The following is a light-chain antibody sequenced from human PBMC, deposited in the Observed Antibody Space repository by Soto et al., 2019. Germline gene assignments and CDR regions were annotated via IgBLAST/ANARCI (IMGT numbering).Light chain of an antibody. V-gene: IGKV3-15*01. CDR1: QSVSIS. CDR2: GAF. CDR3: QQYYDWPIT. Sequence: IVLTQSPGTLSLSPGDRATLSCRASQSVSISLAWYKQKPGQAPRLLIYGAFTRATGIPARFSGSGSGTDFTLTISSLQSEDFEVYYCQQYYDWPITFGQGTRLEIK. J-gene: IGKJ5*01.